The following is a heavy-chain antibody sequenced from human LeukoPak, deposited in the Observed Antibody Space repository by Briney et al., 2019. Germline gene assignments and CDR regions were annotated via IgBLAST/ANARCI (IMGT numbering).Heavy chain of an antibody. Sequence: PGGSLRLSCAASGFTFSSYWMSWVRQAPGKGLEWVANIKQDGSEKYYVDSVKGRFTISRDNAKNSLYLQMNSLRAEDTAVYYCARGPYYCSSTSCYDWRFDPWGQGTLVTVSS. CDR2: IKQDGSEK. D-gene: IGHD2-2*01. J-gene: IGHJ5*02. CDR1: GFTFSSYW. CDR3: ARGPYYCSSTSCYDWRFDP. V-gene: IGHV3-7*04.